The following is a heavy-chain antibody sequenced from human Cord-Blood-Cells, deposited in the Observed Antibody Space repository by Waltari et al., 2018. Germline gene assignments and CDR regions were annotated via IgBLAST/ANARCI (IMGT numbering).Heavy chain of an antibody. CDR3: ATDRGYSGYGSGFDY. Sequence: QVQLVQSGAEVKKPGASVKVSCKVSGYTLPELSMTWVRQAPGKGLAWRGGFEAEDGETIYAQKCQGRGTMTEDASTDTAYRELSSLRSEDTAVYYWATDRGYSGYGSGFDYWGQGTLVTVSS. J-gene: IGHJ4*02. V-gene: IGHV1-24*01. CDR2: FEAEDGET. D-gene: IGHD5-12*01. CDR1: GYTLPELS.